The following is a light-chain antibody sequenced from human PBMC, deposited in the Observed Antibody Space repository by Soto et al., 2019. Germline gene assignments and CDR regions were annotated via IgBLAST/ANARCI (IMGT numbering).Light chain of an antibody. V-gene: IGKV3-11*01. Sequence: EVVLTQSPATLSLSPGERATLSCRASQSVSSYLAWYQQKPGQAPRLLIYDASNRATGSPARFTGSGSGTDFTLTISSLEPEDFAVYYCQQRRNWPPFTFGPGTKVDIK. CDR2: DAS. J-gene: IGKJ3*01. CDR3: QQRRNWPPFT. CDR1: QSVSSY.